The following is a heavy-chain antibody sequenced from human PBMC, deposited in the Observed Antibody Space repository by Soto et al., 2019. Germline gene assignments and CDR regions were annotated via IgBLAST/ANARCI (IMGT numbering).Heavy chain of an antibody. CDR1: GGSISGHY. CDR2: MYYSGST. D-gene: IGHD3-16*01. CDR3: ARGPYYDLIWNYYYMDV. Sequence: QVQLQESGPGLVKPSETLSLSCSVSGGSISGHYWCWVRQTPGQGLEWIGYMYYSGSTNYNPSLKSRVTISVDTSKNHFSLRLTSVTAADTAVYYCARGPYYDLIWNYYYMDVWGKGTTVTVSS. J-gene: IGHJ6*03. V-gene: IGHV4-59*08.